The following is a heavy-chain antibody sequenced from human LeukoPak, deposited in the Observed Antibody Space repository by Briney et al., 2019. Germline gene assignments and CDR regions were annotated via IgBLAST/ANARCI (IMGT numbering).Heavy chain of an antibody. Sequence: PGGSLRLSCEVSGFTFSSYFMNWVRQAPGKGLEWVSSISSSSSYIYYADSLKGRFTVSRDNAKSSLFLQMNSLRVEDTAVYYCARAHCSGRGCYQRYDGFDIWGQGTVVTVSS. V-gene: IGHV3-21*01. CDR3: ARAHCSGRGCYQRYDGFDI. D-gene: IGHD2-15*01. J-gene: IGHJ3*02. CDR1: GFTFSSYF. CDR2: ISSSSSYI.